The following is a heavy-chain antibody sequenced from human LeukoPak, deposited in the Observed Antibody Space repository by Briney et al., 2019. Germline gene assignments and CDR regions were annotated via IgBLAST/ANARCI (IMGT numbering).Heavy chain of an antibody. D-gene: IGHD3-3*01. CDR1: GGSISSYY. CDR2: IYDSGST. J-gene: IGHJ4*02. V-gene: IGHV4-59*01. Sequence: SETLSLTCTVSGGSISSYYWSWIRQPPGKGLEWIGNIYDSGSTNYNPSLKSRVTISVDTSKNQFSLKLSSVTAADTAVYYCAREHFDFWSGFYTIDFWGQGTLVSVSS. CDR3: AREHFDFWSGFYTIDF.